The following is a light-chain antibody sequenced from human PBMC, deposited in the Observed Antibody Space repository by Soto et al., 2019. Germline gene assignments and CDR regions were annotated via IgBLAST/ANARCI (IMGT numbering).Light chain of an antibody. J-gene: IGKJ3*01. CDR2: RAS. Sequence: DIVLTQSPGTLSLSPGERATLSCRASQSVSDNHLAWYQQKPGQAPRLLIYRASRRATYIPDRFSGSGSGTEFSLTISRLEPEDFAVYYCQQYGSSPRFTFGHGTKVDI. CDR1: QSVSDNH. CDR3: QQYGSSPRFT. V-gene: IGKV3-20*01.